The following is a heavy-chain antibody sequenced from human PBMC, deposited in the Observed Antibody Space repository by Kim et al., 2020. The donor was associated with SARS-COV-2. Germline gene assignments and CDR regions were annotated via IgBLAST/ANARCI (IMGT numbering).Heavy chain of an antibody. CDR2: IYHSGST. CDR3: ARLTVYGSTTTDS. Sequence: SETLSLTCTVSGGSISSTFYFWSWIRQPPGKGLEWIGTIYHSGSTDYHPSLKNRVTIPLATPKNDFSLRLPSVTAADTAVYYCARLTVYGSTTTDSWGQG. CDR1: GGSISSTFYF. J-gene: IGHJ4*02. D-gene: IGHD3-10*01. V-gene: IGHV4-39*01.